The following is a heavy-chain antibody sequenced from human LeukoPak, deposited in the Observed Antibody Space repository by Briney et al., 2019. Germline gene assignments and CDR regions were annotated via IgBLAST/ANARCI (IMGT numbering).Heavy chain of an antibody. CDR2: IYYSGST. CDR1: GFTFSSYS. J-gene: IGHJ4*02. D-gene: IGHD3-22*01. CDR3: ARDSTGYDSSGYYYEGGDY. Sequence: LRLSCAASGFTFSSYSMNWVRQPPGKGLEWIGYIYYSGSTYYNPSLKSRVTISVDTSKNQFSLKLSSVTAADTAVYYCARDSTGYDSSGYYYEGGDYWGQGTLVTVPS. V-gene: IGHV4-30-4*08.